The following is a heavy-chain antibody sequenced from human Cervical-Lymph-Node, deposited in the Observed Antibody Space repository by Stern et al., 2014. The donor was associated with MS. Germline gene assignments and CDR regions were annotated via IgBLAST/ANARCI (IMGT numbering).Heavy chain of an antibody. D-gene: IGHD3-16*02. Sequence: EVQLVESGGGVVQPGRSLRLSCTASGFTFDDYAMHWVRPAPGKGLEWVSGIVGNGGIMNYADSVKVRFTISRDNAKNSLYLQMNSLKPADTAFYYCAKTLTRSYHDPFDLWGRGTLVTVSS. CDR2: IVGNGGIM. CDR3: AKTLTRSYHDPFDL. V-gene: IGHV3-9*01. CDR1: GFTFDDYA. J-gene: IGHJ3*01.